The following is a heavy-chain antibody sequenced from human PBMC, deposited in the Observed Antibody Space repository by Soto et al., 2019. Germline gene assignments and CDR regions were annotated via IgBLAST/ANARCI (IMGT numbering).Heavy chain of an antibody. CDR1: GYSFTSFA. CDR3: ARPGSMMTPPGGYFDL. CDR2: IDAANGDT. Sequence: QVPLVQSGAEVKKPGASVKVSCKASGYSFTSFAMHWVRQAPGQSFERMGWIDAANGDTKYSQEFQDRVAITIDTSASTVYMELSSLRSEDTAVYYCARPGSMMTPPGGYFDLWGRGTLVTVSS. J-gene: IGHJ2*01. V-gene: IGHV1-3*01. D-gene: IGHD3-22*01.